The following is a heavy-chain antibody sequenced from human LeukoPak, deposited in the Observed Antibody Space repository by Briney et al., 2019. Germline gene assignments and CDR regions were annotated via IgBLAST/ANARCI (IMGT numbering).Heavy chain of an antibody. CDR2: VSPNRGKT. CDR1: GYTFTTYD. CDR3: VRGYFNWNYAGVGEYYYMDV. J-gene: IGHJ6*03. D-gene: IGHD1-7*01. V-gene: IGHV1-8*02. Sequence: ASVKVSCKASGYTFTTYDMHWVRQASGQGLEGMGWVSPNRGKTAYAQKFKDRVTMTRDTSISTGYMELSSLRSEDTAVYYCVRGYFNWNYAGVGEYYYMDVWGKGTTVTVSS.